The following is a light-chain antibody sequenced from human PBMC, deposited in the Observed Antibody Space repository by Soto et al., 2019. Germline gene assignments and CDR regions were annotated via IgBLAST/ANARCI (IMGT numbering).Light chain of an antibody. J-gene: IGLJ2*01. Sequence: QLVLTQPPSASGTPGQRVTISCSGSSSNIGSNYVYWYQQLPGTAPKLLIYRNNQRPSGVPDRFSGSKSGTSASLAISGLRSEEEADYNCAAWDDSLSVVFGGGTKLTGL. CDR3: AAWDDSLSVV. V-gene: IGLV1-47*01. CDR2: RNN. CDR1: SSNIGSNY.